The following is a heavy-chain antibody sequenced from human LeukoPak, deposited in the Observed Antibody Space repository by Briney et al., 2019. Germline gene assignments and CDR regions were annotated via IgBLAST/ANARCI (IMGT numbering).Heavy chain of an antibody. CDR3: AKAVTSRYYFDY. CDR2: IYSGGST. CDR1: EFSVGSNY. V-gene: IGHV3-53*01. D-gene: IGHD6-19*01. J-gene: IGHJ4*02. Sequence: GGSLRLSCAASEFSVGSNYMTWVRQAPGKGLEWVSLIYSGGSTYYADSVKGRFTISRDNSKNTLYLQMNSLRAEDTAVYYCAKAVTSRYYFDYWGQGTLVTVSS.